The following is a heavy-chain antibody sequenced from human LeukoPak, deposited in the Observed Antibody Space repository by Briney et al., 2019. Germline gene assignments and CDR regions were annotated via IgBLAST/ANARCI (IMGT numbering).Heavy chain of an antibody. CDR3: ARGGLDYGVDY. CDR2: INHSGST. D-gene: IGHD4-17*01. CDR1: GGSISSYY. Sequence: SETLTLTCTVSGGSISSYYWSWIRQPAGKGLEWVGEINHSGSTNYNPSLKSRVTISVDTSKNQFSLKLSSVTAADTAVYYCARGGLDYGVDYWGQGTLVTVSS. V-gene: IGHV4-34*01. J-gene: IGHJ4*02.